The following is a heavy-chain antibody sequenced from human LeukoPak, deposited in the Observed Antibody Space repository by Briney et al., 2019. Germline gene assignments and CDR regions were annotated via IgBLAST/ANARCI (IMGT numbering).Heavy chain of an antibody. Sequence: PSETLSLTCTVSGGSISSYYWSWIRQPPGKGLEWIGYIYYSGSTNYNPSLKSRVTISVDTSENQFSLRLSSVTAADTAVYYCARAKYYYGSGSPYYFDYWGQGTLVTVSS. D-gene: IGHD3-10*01. CDR3: ARAKYYYGSGSPYYFDY. J-gene: IGHJ4*02. V-gene: IGHV4-59*01. CDR1: GGSISSYY. CDR2: IYYSGST.